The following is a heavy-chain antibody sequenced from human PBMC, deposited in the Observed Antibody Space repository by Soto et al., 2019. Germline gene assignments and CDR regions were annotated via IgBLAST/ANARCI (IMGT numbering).Heavy chain of an antibody. Sequence: QITLKESGPTLVTPRQTLTLTCTFSGFSLDTRGVGVGWVRQPPGKALDWLALIYGHDAPRLNPSLQSRLTIAKDTPKSQVVLTMTHMDPVDTDTYFCAHRLSAAGLCVLWGQGPLVSVSS. CDR2: IYGHDAP. CDR1: GFSLDTRGVG. D-gene: IGHD6-13*01. CDR3: AHRLSAAGLCVL. V-gene: IGHV2-5*01. J-gene: IGHJ4*02.